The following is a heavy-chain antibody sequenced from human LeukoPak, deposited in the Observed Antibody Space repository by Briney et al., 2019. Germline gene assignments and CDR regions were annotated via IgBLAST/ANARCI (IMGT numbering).Heavy chain of an antibody. V-gene: IGHV3-23*01. CDR3: AKGYCSSTSCPSAY. CDR2: ISGSGGST. CDR1: GFTFGSYS. Sequence: GGSLRLSCVASGFTFGSYSMNWVRQAPGKGLEWVSAISGSGGSTYYADSVKGRFTISRDNSKNTLYLQMNSLRAEDTAVYYCAKGYCSSTSCPSAYWGQGTLVTVSS. J-gene: IGHJ4*02. D-gene: IGHD2-2*01.